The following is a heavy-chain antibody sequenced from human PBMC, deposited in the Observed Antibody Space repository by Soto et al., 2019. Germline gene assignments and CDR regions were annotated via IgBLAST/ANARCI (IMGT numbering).Heavy chain of an antibody. V-gene: IGHV3-30*18. CDR1: GFTFSSYG. CDR3: AKEPAIGLVPAAMNYYYGMDV. Sequence: QVQLVESGGGVVQPGRSLRLSCAASGFTFSSYGMHWVRQAPGKGLEWVAVISYDGSNKYYADSVKGRFTISRDNSKNTQYLQMKSLRAEDTAVYYCAKEPAIGLVPAAMNYYYGMDVWGQGTTVTVSS. CDR2: ISYDGSNK. J-gene: IGHJ6*02. D-gene: IGHD2-2*01.